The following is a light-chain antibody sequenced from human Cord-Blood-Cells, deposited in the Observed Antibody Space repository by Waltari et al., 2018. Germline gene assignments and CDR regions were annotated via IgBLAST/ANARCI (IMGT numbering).Light chain of an antibody. V-gene: IGLV2-14*01. CDR3: SSYTSSSTSLYV. J-gene: IGLJ1*01. CDR1: SSDVGGYNY. Sequence: QSALTQPASVSGSPGQSITISCTGTSSDVGGYNYVSWYQQHPGKAPKLMIYDVSKRPSGVSNRFSGSKSGNTASLTISGLQAEDEADYDCSSYTSSSTSLYVFGTGTKVTVL. CDR2: DVS.